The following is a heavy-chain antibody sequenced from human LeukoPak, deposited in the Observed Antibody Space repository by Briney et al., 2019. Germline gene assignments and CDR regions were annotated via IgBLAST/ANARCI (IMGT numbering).Heavy chain of an antibody. CDR2: INPSGGST. D-gene: IGHD2-15*01. CDR3: ARAGGCSGGSCYLFDY. CDR1: GYTFIDYH. J-gene: IGHJ4*02. Sequence: ASVKVSCKASGYTFIDYHMHWVRQAPGQGLEWMGIINPSGGSTSYAQKFQGRVTMTRDMSTSTVYMELSSLRSEDTAVYYCARAGGCSGGSCYLFDYWGQGTPVTASS. V-gene: IGHV1-46*01.